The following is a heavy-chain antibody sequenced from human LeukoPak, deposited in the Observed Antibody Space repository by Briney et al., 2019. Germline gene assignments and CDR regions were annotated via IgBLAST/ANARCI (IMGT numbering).Heavy chain of an antibody. CDR3: ARVYSTTPDYYYYGMDV. Sequence: PSETLSLTCAVYGGSFSGYYWSWIRQPPGKGLEWIGEINHSGSINYNPSLKSRVTISVDTSKNQFSLKLSSVTAADTAVYYCARVYSTTPDYYYYGMDVWGQGTTVTVSS. J-gene: IGHJ6*02. CDR2: INHSGSI. CDR1: GGSFSGYY. D-gene: IGHD6-13*01. V-gene: IGHV4-34*01.